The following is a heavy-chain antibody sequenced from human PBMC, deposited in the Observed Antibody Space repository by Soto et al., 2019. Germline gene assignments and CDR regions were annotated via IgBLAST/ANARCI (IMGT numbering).Heavy chain of an antibody. Sequence: QVQLVESGGGLVKPGGSLRLSCAASGSSFRDYYMSWIRQSPGKGLKWLSYITSSSSYTHYADSVKGRFTISRDNAKNSLYLQMNSLRAEDTAVYYCAGGQDNLAVNFDYWGQGTPVTVSS. CDR1: GSSFRDYY. CDR2: ITSSSSYT. CDR3: AGGQDNLAVNFDY. D-gene: IGHD1-1*01. V-gene: IGHV3-11*05. J-gene: IGHJ4*02.